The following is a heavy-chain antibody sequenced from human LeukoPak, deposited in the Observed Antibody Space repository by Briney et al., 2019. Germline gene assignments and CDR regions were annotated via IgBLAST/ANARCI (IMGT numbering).Heavy chain of an antibody. J-gene: IGHJ4*02. CDR2: IDPSDSYT. CDR3: ARREVVTAPYDY. CDR1: GYSFTSYW. Sequence: GESLKISCKGSGYSFTSYWISWVRQMPGKGLEWMGRIDPSDSYTNYSPSFQGQVTISADKSISTAYLQWSSLKASDTAMYYCARREVVTAPYDYWGQGTLVTVSS. V-gene: IGHV5-10-1*04. D-gene: IGHD2-21*02.